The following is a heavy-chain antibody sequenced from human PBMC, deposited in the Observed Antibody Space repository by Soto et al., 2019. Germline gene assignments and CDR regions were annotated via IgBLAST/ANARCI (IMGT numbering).Heavy chain of an antibody. Sequence: ASVKVSCKASGYTFTSYDINWVRQATGKGLEWMGWMNPNSGNTGYAQKFQGRVTMTRNTSISTAYMELSSLRSEDTAVFYCARGNYDFWSGYYAFDIWGQGTMVTVSS. J-gene: IGHJ3*02. CDR2: MNPNSGNT. D-gene: IGHD3-3*01. V-gene: IGHV1-8*01. CDR3: ARGNYDFWSGYYAFDI. CDR1: GYTFTSYD.